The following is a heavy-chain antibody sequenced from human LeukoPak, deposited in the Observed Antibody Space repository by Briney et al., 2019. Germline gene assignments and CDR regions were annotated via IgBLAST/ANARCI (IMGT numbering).Heavy chain of an antibody. CDR1: GFTFSSYS. CDR3: ARDRKSYGYLGLVDY. V-gene: IGHV3-21*04. D-gene: IGHD5-18*01. CDR2: ISSSSSYI. J-gene: IGHJ4*02. Sequence: GGSLRLSCAASGFTFSSYSMNWVRQAPGKGLEWVSSISSSSSYIYYADSVKGRFTISRDNAKNSLYLQMNSLRAEDTAVYYCARDRKSYGYLGLVDYWGQGTLVTVSS.